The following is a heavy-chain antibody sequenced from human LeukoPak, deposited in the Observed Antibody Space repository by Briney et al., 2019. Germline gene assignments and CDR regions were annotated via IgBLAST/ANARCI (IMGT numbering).Heavy chain of an antibody. CDR2: IYYSGSN. CDR3: ARGHFRNGYSYGYNWFDP. V-gene: IGHV4-59*01. J-gene: IGHJ5*02. CDR1: GGSISSYY. D-gene: IGHD5-18*01. Sequence: SETLSLTCTVSGGSISSYYRSWIRQPPGKGLEWIGYIYYSGSNNYNPSLKSRVTISVDTSKNQFSLKLSSVTAADTAVYYCARGHFRNGYSYGYNWFDPWGQGTLVTVSS.